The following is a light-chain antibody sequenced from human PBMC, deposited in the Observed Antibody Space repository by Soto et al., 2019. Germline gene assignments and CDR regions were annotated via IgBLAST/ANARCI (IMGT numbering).Light chain of an antibody. CDR3: QQLNRYPLT. J-gene: IGKJ4*01. CDR1: QGIRSY. CDR2: AAS. V-gene: IGKV1-9*01. Sequence: DIQLTQSPSFLSASVGDRVTITCRASQGIRSYLAWYQQKPGKAPKLLIYAASTLQSGVPSRFSGSGSGTEFTLTINSLQPQDFATYYCQQLNRYPLTFGGGTKVEIK.